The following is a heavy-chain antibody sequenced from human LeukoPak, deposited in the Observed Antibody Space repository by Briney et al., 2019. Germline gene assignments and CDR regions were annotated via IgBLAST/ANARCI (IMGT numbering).Heavy chain of an antibody. J-gene: IGHJ5*02. CDR2: IYPGDSDT. V-gene: IGHV5-51*01. Sequence: GESLKISCKGSGYSFTSYWIGWVRQIPGKGLEWMGIIYPGDSDTRYSPSFQGQVTISADKSISTAYLQWSSLKASDTAMYYCAVFPWLVEKWDNWFDPWGQGTLVTVSS. CDR1: GYSFTSYW. D-gene: IGHD6-19*01. CDR3: AVFPWLVEKWDNWFDP.